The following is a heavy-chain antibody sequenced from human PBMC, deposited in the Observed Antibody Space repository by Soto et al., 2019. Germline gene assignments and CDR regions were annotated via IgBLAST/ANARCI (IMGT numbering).Heavy chain of an antibody. V-gene: IGHV1-2*04. CDR3: ARYSDGDNIDDAFDI. D-gene: IGHD4-17*01. CDR2: INPNSGGT. CDR1: GYTFTGYY. J-gene: IGHJ3*02. Sequence: ASVKVSCKASGYTFTGYYMHWVRQAPGQGLEWMGWINPNSGGTNYAQKFQGWVTMTRDTSISTAYMELSRLRSDDTAVYYCARYSDGDNIDDAFDIWGQGTMVTVSS.